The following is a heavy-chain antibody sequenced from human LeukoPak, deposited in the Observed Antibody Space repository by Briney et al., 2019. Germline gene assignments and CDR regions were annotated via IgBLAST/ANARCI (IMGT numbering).Heavy chain of an antibody. CDR2: IHPSGTT. V-gene: IGHV4-4*07. Sequence: SETLSLTCTVSGCSISSYYWTWIRQPAGKGLEWIGRIHPSGTTNHNPALKSRGIMSLDMSNNQFSLKVRSVTAADTAVYYCARETEVPGGRSWDFWGQGTLVTVSS. CDR1: GCSISSYY. CDR3: ARETEVPGGRSWDF. J-gene: IGHJ4*02. D-gene: IGHD6-19*01.